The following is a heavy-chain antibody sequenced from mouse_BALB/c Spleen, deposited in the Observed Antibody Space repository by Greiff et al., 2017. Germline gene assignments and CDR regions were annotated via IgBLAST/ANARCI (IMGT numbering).Heavy chain of an antibody. D-gene: IGHD1-1*02. Sequence: EVKLQESGPGLVKPSQSLSLTCTVTGYSITSDYAWNWIRQFPGNKLEWMGYISYSGSTSYNPSLKSRISITRDTSKNQFFLQLNSVTTEDTATYYCARWWDWYFDVWGAGTTVTVSS. J-gene: IGHJ1*01. CDR3: ARWWDWYFDV. CDR1: GYSITSDYA. V-gene: IGHV3-2*02. CDR2: ISYSGST.